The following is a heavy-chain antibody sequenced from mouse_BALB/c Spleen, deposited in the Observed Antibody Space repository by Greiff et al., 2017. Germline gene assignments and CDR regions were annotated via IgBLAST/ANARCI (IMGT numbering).Heavy chain of an antibody. Sequence: EVQLQQSGAELVKPGASVKLSCTASGFNIKDTYMHWVKQRPEQGLEWIGRIDPANGNTKYDPKFQGKATITADTSSNTAYLQLSSLTSEDTAVYYCGLDYYGYFDDWGEGTTLTVSS. V-gene: IGHV14-3*02. CDR3: GLDYYGYFDD. CDR1: GFNIKDTY. J-gene: IGHJ2*01. CDR2: IDPANGNT. D-gene: IGHD1-1*01.